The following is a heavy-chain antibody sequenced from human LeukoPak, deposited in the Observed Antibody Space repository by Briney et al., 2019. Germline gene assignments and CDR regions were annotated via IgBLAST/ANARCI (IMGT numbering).Heavy chain of an antibody. Sequence: GGSLRLSCVASGFTLRSYVMNWVRQAPGKGLEWVSIIFGAGKNTTYYADSVKGRFTVSRDNSENTLYLQMTNLRPEDTAKYYCAKRNTMIRGGPSFDYWGQGILVAVSS. D-gene: IGHD3-10*01. V-gene: IGHV3-23*03. CDR3: AKRNTMIRGGPSFDY. CDR1: GFTLRSYV. CDR2: IFGAGKNTT. J-gene: IGHJ4*02.